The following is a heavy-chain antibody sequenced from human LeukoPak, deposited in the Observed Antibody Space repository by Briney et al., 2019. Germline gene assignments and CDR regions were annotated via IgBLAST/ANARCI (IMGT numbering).Heavy chain of an antibody. CDR2: INWNGGST. D-gene: IGHD6-25*01. Sequence: GGSLRLSCAASGFTFDDYGMSWVRQAPGKGLEWVSGINWNGGSTGYADSVKGRFTISRDNAKKSLYLQMNSLRDGDTAWYYCARDDGGLPSWGQGTLVTVSS. CDR3: ARDDGGLPS. CDR1: GFTFDDYG. V-gene: IGHV3-20*04. J-gene: IGHJ5*02.